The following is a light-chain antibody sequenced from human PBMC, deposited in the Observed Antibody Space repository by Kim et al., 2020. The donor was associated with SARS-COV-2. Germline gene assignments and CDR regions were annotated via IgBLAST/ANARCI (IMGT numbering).Light chain of an antibody. CDR1: HSVSSN. J-gene: IGKJ4*01. Sequence: SAGQRATLACSTSHSVSSNLAWYPQKPAQAPMLGIYGRSTRTTGVPGRCSGSGSCTEFTHTISSLQSEDYALYYCQQYNDRPALTFGGGTKVDIK. CDR2: GRS. V-gene: IGKV3-15*01. CDR3: QQYNDRPALT.